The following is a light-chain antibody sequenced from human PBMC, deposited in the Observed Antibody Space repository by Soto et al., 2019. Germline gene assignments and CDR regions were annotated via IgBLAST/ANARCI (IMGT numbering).Light chain of an antibody. V-gene: IGLV1-40*01. CDR1: SSNIGAGYD. Sequence: QSVLTQPPSVSGAPGQRVTISCTGSSSNIGAGYDVHWYQQLPGTAPKLLIYGNSNRPSGVPDRFSGSKSGTSASLAITVLQAEDEADYYCQSYDSSLLKVFGGGTKLTVL. CDR3: QSYDSSLLKV. CDR2: GNS. J-gene: IGLJ3*02.